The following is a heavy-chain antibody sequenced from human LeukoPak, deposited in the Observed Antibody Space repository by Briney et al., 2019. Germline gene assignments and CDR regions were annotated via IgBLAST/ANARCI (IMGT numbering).Heavy chain of an antibody. V-gene: IGHV1-3*01. CDR3: ARCGPDYYGSGSYSNFDP. D-gene: IGHD3-10*01. Sequence: ASVKVSCKASGYTFTSYAMHWVRQAPGQRLEWMGWINAGNGNTKYSQKFQGRVTITRDTSASTAYMELSSLRSEDTAVYYCARCGPDYYGSGSYSNFDPWGQGTLVTVPS. CDR2: INAGNGNT. J-gene: IGHJ5*02. CDR1: GYTFTSYA.